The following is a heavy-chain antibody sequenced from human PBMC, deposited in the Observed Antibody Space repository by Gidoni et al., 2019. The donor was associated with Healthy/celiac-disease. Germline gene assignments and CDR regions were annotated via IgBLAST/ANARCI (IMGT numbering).Heavy chain of an antibody. CDR1: GGTFSSYT. D-gene: IGHD1-26*01. V-gene: IGHV1-69*02. CDR3: AVGDYYYGMDV. Sequence: QVQLVQSGAEVKKPGSSVKVSCKASGGTFSSYTISWVRQAPGQGLEWMGRIIPILVIANYAQKFQGRVTITADKSTSTAYMELSSLRSEDTAVYYCAVGDYYYGMDVWGQGTTVTVSS. J-gene: IGHJ6*02. CDR2: IIPILVIA.